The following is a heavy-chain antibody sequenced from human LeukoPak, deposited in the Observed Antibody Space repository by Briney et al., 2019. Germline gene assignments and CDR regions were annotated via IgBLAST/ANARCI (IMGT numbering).Heavy chain of an antibody. J-gene: IGHJ5*02. D-gene: IGHD6-19*01. CDR1: GYTFTSYD. V-gene: IGHV1-8*01. Sequence: ASVKVSCKASGYTFTSYDINWVRQATGQGLEWMGWMNPNSGNTGYAQKFQGRVTITADKSTSTAYMELSSLRSEDTAVYYCARGSSGWLNWFDPWGQGTLVTVSS. CDR3: ARGSSGWLNWFDP. CDR2: MNPNSGNT.